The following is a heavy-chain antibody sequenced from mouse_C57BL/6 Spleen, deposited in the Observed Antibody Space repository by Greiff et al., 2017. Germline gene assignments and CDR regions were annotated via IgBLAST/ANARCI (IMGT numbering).Heavy chain of an antibody. CDR1: GYTFTSYW. D-gene: IGHD5-1*01. Sequence: QVQLQQPGAELVMPGASVKLSCKASGYTFTSYWMHWVKQRPGQGLEWIGEIDPSDSYTNYNQKFKGKSTLTVDKSSSTAYMQLSSLTSKDSAVYYCARWYLWYFDVWGTGTTVTVSS. CDR2: IDPSDSYT. V-gene: IGHV1-69*01. CDR3: ARWYLWYFDV. J-gene: IGHJ1*03.